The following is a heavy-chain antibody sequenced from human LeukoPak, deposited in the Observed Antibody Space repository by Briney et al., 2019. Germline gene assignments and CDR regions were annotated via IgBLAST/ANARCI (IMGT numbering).Heavy chain of an antibody. D-gene: IGHD2/OR15-2a*01. V-gene: IGHV3-74*01. Sequence: PGGSLRLSCAASGFTFSSYAMSWVRQAPGKGLEWVSRINSDGSSTTYADSVKGRFTISRDNAKNTLYLQMNSLRAEDTAMYYCARAIGLDFDFWGQGTLVTVSS. CDR3: ARAIGLDFDF. J-gene: IGHJ4*02. CDR1: GFTFSSYA. CDR2: INSDGSST.